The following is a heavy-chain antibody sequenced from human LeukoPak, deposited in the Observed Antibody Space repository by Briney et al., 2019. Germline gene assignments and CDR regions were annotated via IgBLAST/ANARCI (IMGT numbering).Heavy chain of an antibody. V-gene: IGHV4-34*01. CDR3: ARCIVGAIDY. D-gene: IGHD1-26*01. J-gene: IGHJ4*02. CDR1: GGSFSGYY. Sequence: SGTLSLTCAVYGGSFSGYYWSWIRQPPGKGLEWIGEINHSGSTNYNPSLKSRVTISVDTSKNQFSLKLSSVTAADTAVYYCARCIVGAIDYWGQGTLVTVSS. CDR2: INHSGST.